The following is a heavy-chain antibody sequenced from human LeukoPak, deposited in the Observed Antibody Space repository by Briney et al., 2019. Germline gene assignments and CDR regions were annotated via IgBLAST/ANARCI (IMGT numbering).Heavy chain of an antibody. V-gene: IGHV1-18*01. CDR2: ISGYSGNI. J-gene: IGHJ5*02. Sequence: ASVKASCKASGYTFSSYGISWVRQAPGQGLEWMGWISGYSGNINYAHKLQGRVTMTTDTSTSTAYMELRSLRSDDTAVYYCARLRKVLNCGDDCYNWFDPWGQGTLVTVSS. CDR1: GYTFSSYG. CDR3: ARLRKVLNCGDDCYNWFDP. D-gene: IGHD2-21*02.